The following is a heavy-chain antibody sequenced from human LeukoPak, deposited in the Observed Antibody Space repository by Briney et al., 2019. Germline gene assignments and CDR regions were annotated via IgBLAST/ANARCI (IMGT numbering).Heavy chain of an antibody. CDR3: ARARAVAGCTFDY. D-gene: IGHD6-19*01. V-gene: IGHV4-34*01. CDR2: INHSGST. Sequence: KPSETLSLTCAVYGGSFSGYYWSWIRQPPGKGLEWIGEINHSGSTNYNPSLKSRVTISVDTSKNQFSLKLSSVTAADTAVYYCARARAVAGCTFDYRGQGTLVTVSS. J-gene: IGHJ4*02. CDR1: GGSFSGYY.